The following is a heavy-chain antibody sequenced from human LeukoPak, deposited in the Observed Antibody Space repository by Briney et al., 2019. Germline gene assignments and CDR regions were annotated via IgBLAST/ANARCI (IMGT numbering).Heavy chain of an antibody. D-gene: IGHD1-26*01. J-gene: IGHJ1*01. V-gene: IGHV1-46*01. CDR3: AREKYRIVGATTFFQH. CDR2: INPSGGST. CDR1: GYTFTSYY. Sequence: GASVKVSCKASGYTFTSYYMHWVRQAPGQGLEWMGIINPSGGSTSYAQKFQGRVTMTRDMSTSTVYMELSSLRSEDTAVYYCAREKYRIVGATTFFQHWGQGTLVTVSS.